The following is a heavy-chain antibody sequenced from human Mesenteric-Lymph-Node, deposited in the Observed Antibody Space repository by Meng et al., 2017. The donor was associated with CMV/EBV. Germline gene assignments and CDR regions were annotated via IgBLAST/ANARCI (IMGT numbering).Heavy chain of an antibody. CDR1: GFSLSTDGVG. D-gene: IGHD1-26*01. CDR3: AHQNSGLDY. Sequence: LTCDFSGFSLSTDGVGVGWIRQAPGKALEWLALIYWDDDHLYNPSLKSRLTATKDTSKNQVVLTMTNMDPVDTATYYCAHQNSGLDYWGQGTLVTVSS. J-gene: IGHJ4*02. CDR2: IYWDDDH. V-gene: IGHV2-5*02.